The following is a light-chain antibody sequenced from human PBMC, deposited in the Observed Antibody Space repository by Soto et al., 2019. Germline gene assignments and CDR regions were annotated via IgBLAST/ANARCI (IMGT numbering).Light chain of an antibody. V-gene: IGKV3-11*01. CDR3: HQRSNWPPS. J-gene: IGKJ3*01. CDR1: QSVSTL. Sequence: VLTQSPGTLSLSPGERATLSCRASQSVSTLLAWYQQKPGQPPRLLIYDASKRATGIPARFSGSGSGTDFTLTISSLEPEDSAVYYCHQRSNWPPSFGPGTKVDIK. CDR2: DAS.